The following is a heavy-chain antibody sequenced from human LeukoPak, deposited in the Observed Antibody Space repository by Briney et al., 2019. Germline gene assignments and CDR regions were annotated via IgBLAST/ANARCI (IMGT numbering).Heavy chain of an antibody. J-gene: IGHJ5*02. Sequence: SETLSLTCTVSGGSISSYYWSWIRQPAGKGLEWIGRIYTSGSTNYNPSLKSRVTMSVDTSKNQFSLKLSSVTAADTAVYYCARGAIPYGSGSYCWFDPWGQGTLVTVSS. V-gene: IGHV4-4*07. CDR3: ARGAIPYGSGSYCWFDP. CDR2: IYTSGST. CDR1: GGSISSYY. D-gene: IGHD3-10*01.